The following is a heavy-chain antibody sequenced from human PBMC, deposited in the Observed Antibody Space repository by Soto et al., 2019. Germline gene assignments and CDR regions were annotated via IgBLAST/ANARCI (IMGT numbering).Heavy chain of an antibody. CDR1: GGSISSGVYY. J-gene: IGHJ4*01. CDR3: ARGVLH. CDR2: ISYSVST. V-gene: IGHV4-31*01. Sequence: QVQLQESGPGLVKPSQTLSLTCTVSGGSISSGVYYWSWIRQHPGTGLEWIGYISYSVSTYYNPSLMSQGTISVDESKDQSSLLLNSVTAAATAVYYCARGVLHWGQGTLVTVSS.